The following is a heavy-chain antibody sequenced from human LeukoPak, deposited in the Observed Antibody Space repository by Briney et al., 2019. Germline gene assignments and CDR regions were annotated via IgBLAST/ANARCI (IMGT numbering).Heavy chain of an antibody. CDR3: AKDLIRDVWFGES. V-gene: IGHV3-30*02. CDR1: GFTFSDYG. D-gene: IGHD3-10*01. CDR2: IRYEGKKK. Sequence: GGSLRLSCAASGFTFSDYGMHWVRQPPGKGLEWVAFIRYEGKKKFYADSVKGRFTISRDNFENTLYLEMNSLRPEDTAVYYCAKDLIRDVWFGESWGQGTLVTVSS. J-gene: IGHJ5*02.